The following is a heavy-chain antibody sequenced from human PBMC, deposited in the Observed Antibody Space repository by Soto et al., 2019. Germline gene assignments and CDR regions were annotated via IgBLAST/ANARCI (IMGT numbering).Heavy chain of an antibody. J-gene: IGHJ4*02. CDR2: ISAYNGNT. D-gene: IGHD5-12*01. CDR3: ARDRIVATITTSDY. Sequence: VKFSCKASGYTFTSYGISWVRQAPGQGLEWMGWISAYNGNTNYAQKLQGRVTMTTDTSTSTAYMELRSLRSEDTAVYYCARDRIVATITTSDYWGQGTLVTASS. V-gene: IGHV1-18*01. CDR1: GYTFTSYG.